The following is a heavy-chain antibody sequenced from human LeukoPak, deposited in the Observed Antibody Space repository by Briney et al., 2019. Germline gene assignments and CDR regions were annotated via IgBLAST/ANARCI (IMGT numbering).Heavy chain of an antibody. V-gene: IGHV1-2*02. CDR2: INPNSGVT. D-gene: IGHD3-22*01. J-gene: IGHJ4*02. CDR1: GYFFTDYY. CDR3: ARVPYYYDSSGYSIPPAIFDY. Sequence: GASVKVSCKASGYFFTDYYMHWVRQAPGQGLEWMGWINPNSGVTNYAQKFQGRVTMTRDTSISTAYMELSRLRSDDTAVYYCARVPYYYDSSGYSIPPAIFDYWGQGTLVTVSS.